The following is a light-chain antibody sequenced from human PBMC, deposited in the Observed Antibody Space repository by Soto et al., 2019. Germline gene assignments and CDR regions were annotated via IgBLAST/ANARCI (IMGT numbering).Light chain of an antibody. CDR1: QSVSSNY. CDR2: GAS. CDR3: QQYGSSPRT. J-gene: IGKJ1*01. V-gene: IGKV3-20*01. Sequence: EIVLTQFPGTLSLSPGEGAALSCRASQSVSSNYLAWYQQKPGQAPRLLIYGASTRATGIPDRFSGTVSATNFSLTINRLEPEDFAVYYCQQYGSSPRTFGQGTKVEIK.